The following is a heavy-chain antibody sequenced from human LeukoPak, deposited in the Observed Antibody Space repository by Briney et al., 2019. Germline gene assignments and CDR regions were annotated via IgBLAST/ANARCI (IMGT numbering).Heavy chain of an antibody. CDR2: IYYSGST. D-gene: IGHD6-19*01. Sequence: SETLSLTCTVSGGSISSYYWSWIRQPPGKGLEWIGYIYYSGSTNYNPSLKSRVTISVDTSKNQFSLKLSSVTAADTAVYYCARLPYIAVAEGFDYWGQRTLVTASS. V-gene: IGHV4-59*01. CDR1: GGSISSYY. J-gene: IGHJ4*02. CDR3: ARLPYIAVAEGFDY.